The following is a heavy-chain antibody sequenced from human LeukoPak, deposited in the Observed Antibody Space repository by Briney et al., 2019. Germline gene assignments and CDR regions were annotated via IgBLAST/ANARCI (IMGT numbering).Heavy chain of an antibody. Sequence: GGSLRLSCAASGFTFSSYSMNWVRQAPGKGLEWVSSISSSSSYIYYADSVKGRFTISRDNAKNSLYLQMNSLRAEDTAVYYCARLRAVAANFVYWGQGTLFTVS. CDR2: ISSSSSYI. V-gene: IGHV3-21*01. D-gene: IGHD6-19*01. CDR1: GFTFSSYS. CDR3: ARLRAVAANFVY. J-gene: IGHJ4*02.